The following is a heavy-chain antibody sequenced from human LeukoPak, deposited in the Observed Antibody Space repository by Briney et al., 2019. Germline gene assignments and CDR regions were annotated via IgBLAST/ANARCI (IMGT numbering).Heavy chain of an antibody. D-gene: IGHD4-17*01. J-gene: IGHJ4*02. V-gene: IGHV5-51*01. CDR3: ARRDYGHFDY. Sequence: GESLKISCKGSGYTFTSYWIGWVRQMPGKGLEWMGIVYPGDSDTTYSPSFQGQVTISADKSISTAYLQWSSLKASDTAIYYCARRDYGHFDYWGQGTLVTVSS. CDR2: VYPGDSDT. CDR1: GYTFTSYW.